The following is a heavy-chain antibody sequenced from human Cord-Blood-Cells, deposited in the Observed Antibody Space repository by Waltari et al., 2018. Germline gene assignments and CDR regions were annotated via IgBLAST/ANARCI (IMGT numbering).Heavy chain of an antibody. CDR2: INHSGST. Sequence: QVQLQQWGAGLLTPSETLSLTCAAYGGSFSGYSWSWIRQPPGKGLEWIGEINHSGSTNYNPSLKSRVTISVDTSKNQFSLKLSSVTAADTAVYYCARLVVVVTSFDLWGRGTLVTVSS. CDR1: GGSFSGYS. D-gene: IGHD2-15*01. V-gene: IGHV4-34*01. J-gene: IGHJ2*01. CDR3: ARLVVVVTSFDL.